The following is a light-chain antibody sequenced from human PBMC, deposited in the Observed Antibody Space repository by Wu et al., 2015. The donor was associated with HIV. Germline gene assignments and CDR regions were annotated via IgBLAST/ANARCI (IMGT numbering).Light chain of an antibody. CDR3: QQYNNWPRT. Sequence: EIVMTQFPATLSVSPGERATLSCRASQNISSSLAWYQQKRGQAPRLLIYGASTRATGIPARFSGSGSGTEFTLTISSLQSEDFAVYYCQQYNNWPRTFGQGTKVEIK. CDR2: GAS. V-gene: IGKV3-15*01. CDR1: QNISSS. J-gene: IGKJ1*01.